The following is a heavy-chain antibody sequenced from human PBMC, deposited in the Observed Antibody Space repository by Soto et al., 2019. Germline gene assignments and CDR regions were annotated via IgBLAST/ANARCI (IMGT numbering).Heavy chain of an antibody. CDR3: ARAGAGTGEAIDYYYYGMDV. J-gene: IGHJ6*02. D-gene: IGHD6-19*01. CDR1: GFTFSSYG. Sequence: GGSLRLSCAASGFTFSSYGMHWVRQAPGKGLEWVAVIWYDGSNKYYADSVKGRFTISRDNSKNTLYLQMNSLRAEDTAVYYCARAGAGTGEAIDYYYYGMDVWGQGTTVTVSS. CDR2: IWYDGSNK. V-gene: IGHV3-33*01.